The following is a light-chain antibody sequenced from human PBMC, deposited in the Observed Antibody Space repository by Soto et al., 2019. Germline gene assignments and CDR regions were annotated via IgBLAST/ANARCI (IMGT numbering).Light chain of an antibody. V-gene: IGLV1-40*01. J-gene: IGLJ1*01. CDR2: GNS. CDR3: QSYDSSLSAYV. CDR1: SSNIGAGYD. Sequence: QSVLTQPPSVSGAPGQRVTISCTGSSSNIGAGYDVHWYQQLPGTAPKLLIYGNSNRPSGVPDRFSGSKSGTSASLAITGLQAEDGDDYYCQSYDSSLSAYVFGTGTKLTVL.